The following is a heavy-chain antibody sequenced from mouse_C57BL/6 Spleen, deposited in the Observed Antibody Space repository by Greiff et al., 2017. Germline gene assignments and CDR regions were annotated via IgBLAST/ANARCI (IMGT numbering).Heavy chain of an antibody. D-gene: IGHD4-1*01. J-gene: IGHJ3*01. V-gene: IGHV5-17*01. CDR2: ISSGSSTI. CDR1: GFTFSDYG. Sequence: EVKLVESGGGLVKPGGSLKLSCAASGFTFSDYGMHWVRQAPEKGLEWVAYISSGSSTIYYADTVKGRFTISRANAKNTLFLQMTSLRSEDTAMYYCARGSTGAFAYWGQGTLVTVSA. CDR3: ARGSTGAFAY.